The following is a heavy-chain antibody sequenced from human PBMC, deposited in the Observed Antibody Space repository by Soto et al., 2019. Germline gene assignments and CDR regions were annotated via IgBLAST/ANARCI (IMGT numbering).Heavy chain of an antibody. CDR2: IWHGERST. V-gene: IGHV3-33*01. Sequence: QVQLVESGGGVVQPGKSLRLSCAASEFAFSNYVVHWVRQAPGKGLEWVAVIWHGERSTHYADSVKGRFTISKDSSKNALYLQMDSLRVEDTAVYYCARCTIVDRWYFDLWGRGTLVTVSS. CDR1: EFAFSNYV. CDR3: ARCTIVDRWYFDL. D-gene: IGHD2-15*01. J-gene: IGHJ2*01.